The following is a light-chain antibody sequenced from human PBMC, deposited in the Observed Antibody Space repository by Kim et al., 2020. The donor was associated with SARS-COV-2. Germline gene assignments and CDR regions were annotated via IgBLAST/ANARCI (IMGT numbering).Light chain of an antibody. CDR1: QSISSSY. V-gene: IGKV3-20*01. Sequence: EIVLTQSPGTLSLSPGERATLSCRASQSISSSYLAWYQQKPGQAPRLLIYDASTRAAGIPDRFSGSGSGTDFTVTISRLEPEDFAVYYCKQYSSSPQSFGQGTKLEI. CDR3: KQYSSSPQS. J-gene: IGKJ2*01. CDR2: DAS.